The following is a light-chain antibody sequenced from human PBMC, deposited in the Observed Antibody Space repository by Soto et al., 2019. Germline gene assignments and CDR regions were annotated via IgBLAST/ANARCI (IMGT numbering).Light chain of an antibody. CDR2: RNN. V-gene: IGLV1-47*01. Sequence: QAVVTQPPSVSGTPGQRVTISCSGSSSNIGSNYVYWYQQIPGTAPKLLIYRNNQRPSGVPDRSSGSKSGTSASLAISGLRSEDEADYYCAAWDDSLSGVVFGGGTKLTVL. CDR1: SSNIGSNY. CDR3: AAWDDSLSGVV. J-gene: IGLJ3*02.